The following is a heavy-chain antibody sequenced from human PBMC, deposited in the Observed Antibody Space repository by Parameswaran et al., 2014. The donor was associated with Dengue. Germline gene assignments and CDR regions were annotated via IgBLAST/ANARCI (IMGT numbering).Heavy chain of an antibody. V-gene: IGHV3-33*01. CDR2: IWYDGSNK. D-gene: IGHD6-13*01. CDR3: AREKPQQLVDYGMDV. J-gene: IGHJ6*02. Sequence: WIRQPPGKGLEWVAVIWYDGSNKYYADSVKGRFTISRDNSKNTLYLQMNSLRAEDTAVYYCAREKPQQLVDYGMDVWGQGTTVTVSS.